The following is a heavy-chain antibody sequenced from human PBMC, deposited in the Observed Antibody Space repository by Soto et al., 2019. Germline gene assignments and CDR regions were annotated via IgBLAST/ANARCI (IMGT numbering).Heavy chain of an antibody. D-gene: IGHD4-17*01. CDR2: IWYDGSNK. CDR3: AILPGGVDYGDYESTYDAFDI. Sequence: GGSLRLSCAASGFTFSSYGMHWVRQAPGKGLEWVAVIWYDGSNKYYADSVKGRFTISRDNSKNTLYLQMNSLRAEDTAVYYCAILPGGVDYGDYESTYDAFDIWGQGTMVTVSS. J-gene: IGHJ3*02. V-gene: IGHV3-33*01. CDR1: GFTFSSYG.